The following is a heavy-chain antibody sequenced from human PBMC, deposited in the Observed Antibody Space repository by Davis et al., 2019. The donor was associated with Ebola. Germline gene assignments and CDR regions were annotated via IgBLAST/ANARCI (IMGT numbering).Heavy chain of an antibody. J-gene: IGHJ4*02. D-gene: IGHD3-16*02. CDR2: INQDGSEK. CDR3: ARDYVWGTYRTPAD. CDR1: GFTFSSYC. Sequence: GESLKISCTASGFTFSSYCMSWVRQAPGRGLEWVANINQDGSEKSYVDSVKGRFTISRDNAKNSLSLQMNSLIADDTAVYYCARDYVWGTYRTPADWGQGTLVTVSS. V-gene: IGHV3-7*01.